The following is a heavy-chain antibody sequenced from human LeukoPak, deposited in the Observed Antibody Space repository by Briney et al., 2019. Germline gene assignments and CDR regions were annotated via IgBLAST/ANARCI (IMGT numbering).Heavy chain of an antibody. CDR3: ARGLWFGDENPPYFDY. CDR1: GGSISSSNYY. V-gene: IGHV4-61*02. D-gene: IGHD3-10*01. CDR2: IYTSEST. J-gene: IGHJ4*02. Sequence: SETLSLTCSVSGGSISSSNYYWSWIRQPAGKGLEWIGRIYTSESTNYNPSLKSRVTISVDTSRNQFSLKLSSVTAADTAVYYCARGLWFGDENPPYFDYWGQGTLVAVSS.